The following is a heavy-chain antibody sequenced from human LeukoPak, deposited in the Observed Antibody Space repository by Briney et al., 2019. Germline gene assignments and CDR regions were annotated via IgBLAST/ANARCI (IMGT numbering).Heavy chain of an antibody. V-gene: IGHV4-59*01. CDR1: GGSISSYY. D-gene: IGHD3-22*01. CDR3: ARVVPIVEEYWYFDL. CDR2: IYYSGST. Sequence: SETLSLTCTVSGGSISSYYWSWIRQPPGKGLEWIGYIYYSGSTNYNPSLKSRVTISVDTSKNQFSLKLSSVTAADTAVYYCARVVPIVEEYWYFDLWGRGTLVTVSS. J-gene: IGHJ2*01.